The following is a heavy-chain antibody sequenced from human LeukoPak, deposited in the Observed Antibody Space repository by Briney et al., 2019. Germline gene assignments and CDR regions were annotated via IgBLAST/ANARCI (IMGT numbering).Heavy chain of an antibody. CDR1: GASFSGYY. Sequence: SETLSLTCGVSGASFSGYYWSWIRQPPGKGLEWIGEINHSGGTNYNPSLKSQVTISVDTSKKQFSLNLRSVTAEDTAVYYCARDSSSASHDYWGQGTLVTVSS. D-gene: IGHD2-2*01. J-gene: IGHJ4*02. V-gene: IGHV4-34*01. CDR3: ARDSSSASHDY. CDR2: INHSGGT.